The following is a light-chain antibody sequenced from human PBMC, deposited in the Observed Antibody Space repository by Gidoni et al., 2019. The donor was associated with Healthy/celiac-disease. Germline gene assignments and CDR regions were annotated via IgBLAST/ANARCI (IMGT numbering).Light chain of an antibody. V-gene: IGKV3-11*01. CDR3: QQRSNWSYT. Sequence: EVVLTQSPATLSWSPGERATLSCRASQWVSSYLSWYQQKPGQAPRLLIYDASNRSTGIPARFSGRGSGTDVTLTISSLEPEDFAVYYCQQRSNWSYTFGQGTKLEIK. CDR2: DAS. CDR1: QWVSSY. J-gene: IGKJ2*01.